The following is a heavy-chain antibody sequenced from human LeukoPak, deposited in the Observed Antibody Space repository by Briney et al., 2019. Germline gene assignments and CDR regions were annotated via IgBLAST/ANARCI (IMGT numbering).Heavy chain of an antibody. D-gene: IGHD6-19*01. CDR1: GGTFSSYG. J-gene: IGHJ4*02. V-gene: IGHV1-69*06. CDR2: ITPIFGTA. Sequence: GASVKVSCKASGGTFSSYGITWVRQAPGQGLEWVGGITPIFGTANYAQKFQGRVTITADKSTATAYMELSSLRSDDTAVFYCASGEQWLGLDSWGQGTLVTVSS. CDR3: ASGEQWLGLDS.